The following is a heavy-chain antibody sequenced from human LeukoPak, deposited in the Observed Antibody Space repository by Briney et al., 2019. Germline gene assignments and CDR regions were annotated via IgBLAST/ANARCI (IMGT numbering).Heavy chain of an antibody. J-gene: IGHJ4*02. CDR2: IYYSGST. CDR1: GGSNNSYY. D-gene: IGHD6-19*01. Sequence: PSETLSLTCTVSGGSNNSYYWSWIRQPPGKGLEWVGYIYYSGSTNYKPSLKRRVTISVDTSKNQFSLKVSSVTAADTAVYYCASSRSSSGWSLIDYWGQGALVTVSS. CDR3: ASSRSSSGWSLIDY. V-gene: IGHV4-59*01.